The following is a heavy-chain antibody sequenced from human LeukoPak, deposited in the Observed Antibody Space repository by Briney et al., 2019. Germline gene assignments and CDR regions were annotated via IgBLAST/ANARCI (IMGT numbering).Heavy chain of an antibody. D-gene: IGHD1-26*01. CDR1: GGSISRSNYY. CDR3: ASVSGSYSVDYFDY. V-gene: IGHV4-61*05. J-gene: IGHJ4*02. CDR2: IHYSGST. Sequence: PSETLSLTCSVSGGSISRSNYYWDWIRQPPGKGLEWIGYIHYSGSTNYNPSLKSRVTISVDTSKNQFSLKLSSVTAADTAVYYCASVSGSYSVDYFDYWGQGTLVTVSS.